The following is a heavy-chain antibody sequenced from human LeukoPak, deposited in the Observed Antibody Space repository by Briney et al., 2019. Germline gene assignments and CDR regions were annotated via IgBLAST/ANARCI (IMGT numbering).Heavy chain of an antibody. V-gene: IGHV3-9*01. D-gene: IGHD4-17*01. Sequence: GRSLRLSCAASGFTFDDYAMHWVRQAPGKGLEWVSGISWNSGSIGYADSVKGRFTISRDNAKNSLYLQMNSLRAEDTALYYCAKDKSYGDYEGGFFDYWGQGTLVTVSS. CDR1: GFTFDDYA. J-gene: IGHJ4*02. CDR2: ISWNSGSI. CDR3: AKDKSYGDYEGGFFDY.